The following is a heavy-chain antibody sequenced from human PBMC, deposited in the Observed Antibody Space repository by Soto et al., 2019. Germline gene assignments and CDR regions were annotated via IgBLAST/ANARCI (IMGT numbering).Heavy chain of an antibody. J-gene: IGHJ6*02. Sequence: GGSLRLSCAASGFTFSSYGMHWVRQAPGKGLEWVAVIWYDGSNKYYADSVKGRFTISRDNSKNTLYLQMNSLRAEDTAVYYCAGGLRLRDYYYYYGMDVWGQGTTVTVSS. V-gene: IGHV3-33*01. D-gene: IGHD5-12*01. CDR2: IWYDGSNK. CDR1: GFTFSSYG. CDR3: AGGLRLRDYYYYYGMDV.